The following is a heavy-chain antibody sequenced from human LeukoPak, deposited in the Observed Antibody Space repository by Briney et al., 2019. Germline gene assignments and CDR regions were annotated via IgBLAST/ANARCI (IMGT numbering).Heavy chain of an antibody. CDR1: GYTFTGYY. CDR3: ARESYDAFDI. V-gene: IGHV1-2*06. J-gene: IGHJ3*02. Sequence: ASVKVSCKASGYTFTGYYIHWVRQAPGQGLEWMGRINPSSAVTNYAQRFQGRVTVTRDTSISTAYMELSRLRSEDTAVYYCARESYDAFDIWGQGTMVTVSS. D-gene: IGHD3-10*01. CDR2: INPSSAVT.